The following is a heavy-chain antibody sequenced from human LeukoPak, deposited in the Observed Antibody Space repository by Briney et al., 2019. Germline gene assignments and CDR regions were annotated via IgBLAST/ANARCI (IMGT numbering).Heavy chain of an antibody. CDR2: INSDGSST. V-gene: IGHV3-74*01. Sequence: AGGSLRLSCAASGFTFSSYWMHWVRQAPGKGLVWVSRINSDGSSTSYADSVKGRFTISRDNAKNTLYLQMNSLRAEDTAVYYCARDGAYSGYFSYYMDVWGKGTTVTVSS. J-gene: IGHJ6*03. CDR1: GFTFSSYW. CDR3: ARDGAYSGYFSYYMDV. D-gene: IGHD5-12*01.